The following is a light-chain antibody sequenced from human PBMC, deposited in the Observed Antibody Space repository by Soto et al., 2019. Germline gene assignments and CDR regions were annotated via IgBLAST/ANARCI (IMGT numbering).Light chain of an antibody. Sequence: IQMTQSPSSLSASEGDRVTITCRASQSISNYLNWYQHKPGQAPKLLIYAASSLQSGVPSRFTGSGSGTDFTLSISDLQPGDFATYSCQQSYSTPYTFGQGTKVEIK. J-gene: IGKJ2*01. CDR2: AAS. V-gene: IGKV1-39*01. CDR3: QQSYSTPYT. CDR1: QSISNY.